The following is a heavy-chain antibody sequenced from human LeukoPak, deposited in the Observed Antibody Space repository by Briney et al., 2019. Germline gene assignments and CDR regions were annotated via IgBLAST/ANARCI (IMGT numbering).Heavy chain of an antibody. Sequence: SETLSLTCTASGGSISSSSCYWGWIRQPPGKGLEWIGSIYYSGSTSYNPSLKSRVTISVDTSKNHFSLKLSSVTAADTAVYYCARDAGGGPFFDYWGQGTLVTVSS. D-gene: IGHD2-15*01. V-gene: IGHV4-39*02. CDR1: GGSISSSSCY. CDR3: ARDAGGGPFFDY. J-gene: IGHJ4*02. CDR2: IYYSGST.